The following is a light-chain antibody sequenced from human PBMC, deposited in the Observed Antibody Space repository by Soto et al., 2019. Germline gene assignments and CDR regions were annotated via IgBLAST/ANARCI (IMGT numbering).Light chain of an antibody. CDR2: KAA. CDR1: QSISNF. J-gene: IGKJ2*01. CDR3: QQYQYYPHT. V-gene: IGKV1-5*03. Sequence: DIQMTQSPSILSASVGDRVTITCRASQSISNFLACYQQKPGRAPIILMFKAADLETGVASRFSGSGSGTEFTLTINGLQPDDFATYCCQQYQYYPHTFGQGTKLEIK.